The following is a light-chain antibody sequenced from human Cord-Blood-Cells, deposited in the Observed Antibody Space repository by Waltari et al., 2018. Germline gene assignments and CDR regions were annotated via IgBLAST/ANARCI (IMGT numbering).Light chain of an antibody. J-gene: IGKJ3*01. CDR1: QSISSY. CDR2: AAS. Sequence: DIQMTQSPSSLSASEGDRVTITCRASQSISSYLNWYQQKPGKAPKLLIYAASSLQSVVPSRFSGSGSGTDFTLTISSLQPEDFATYYCQQSYSTPFTFGPGTKVDIK. CDR3: QQSYSTPFT. V-gene: IGKV1-39*01.